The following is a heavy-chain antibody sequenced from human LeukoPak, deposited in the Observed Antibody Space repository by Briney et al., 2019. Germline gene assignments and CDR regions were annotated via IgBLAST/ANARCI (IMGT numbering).Heavy chain of an antibody. CDR2: INPAGSET. CDR3: ATFGLVAALDL. Sequence: PGGSLRLSCAASGFSFNAYWMAWGRQAPGTGLEWVANINPAGSETFHVDPVKGRFSISRDHAKNLVYLQMNSLRAEDTAVYYCATFGLVAALDLWGQGAQVTVSP. D-gene: IGHD5-12*01. CDR1: GFSFNAYW. V-gene: IGHV3-7*01. J-gene: IGHJ4*02.